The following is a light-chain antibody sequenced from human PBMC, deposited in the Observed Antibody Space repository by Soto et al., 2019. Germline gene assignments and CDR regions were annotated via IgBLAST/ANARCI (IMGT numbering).Light chain of an antibody. Sequence: QSVLTQPPSASGTPGQRVTISSSGSSSNIGSNYVYWFQQLPGTPPKLLIYTNNQRPPGVPDRFSGSKSGTSASLSISGLRSEDEADYYCAAWDYRLNAYVFGTGTKLTVL. CDR3: AAWDYRLNAYV. CDR2: TNN. J-gene: IGLJ1*01. CDR1: SSNIGSNY. V-gene: IGLV1-47*02.